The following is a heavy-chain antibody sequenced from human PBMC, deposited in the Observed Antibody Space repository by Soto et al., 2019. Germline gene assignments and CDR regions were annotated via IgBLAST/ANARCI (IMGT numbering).Heavy chain of an antibody. CDR3: ATSAIFGVVIV. CDR2: XDPXDXXX. V-gene: IGHV1-24*01. Sequence: ASVKVSCKVSGYTLTELSMHLVRQAPGKGLEWXGXXDPXDXXXIXXXXFQGRVTMTEDTSTDTAYMELSSLRSEDTAVYYCATSAIFGVVIVWGQGTLVTVSS. CDR1: GYTLTELS. D-gene: IGHD3-3*01. J-gene: IGHJ4*02.